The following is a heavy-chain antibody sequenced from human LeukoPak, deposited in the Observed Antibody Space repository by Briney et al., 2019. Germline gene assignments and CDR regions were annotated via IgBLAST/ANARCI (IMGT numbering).Heavy chain of an antibody. Sequence: GGSLKTPCKGSGYHFPDYWIDWVRQMPGKGLGWVGHIFCLDVDTTDSTSLKGQVTISPDKSTSTAYLQWRSLKASDSAMYYCASRFVERAGGEYHYYGIDVWGEGATVTVSS. D-gene: IGHD3-3*01. CDR2: IFCLDVDT. V-gene: IGHV5-51*01. CDR3: ASRFVERAGGEYHYYGIDV. CDR1: GYHFPDYW. J-gene: IGHJ6*04.